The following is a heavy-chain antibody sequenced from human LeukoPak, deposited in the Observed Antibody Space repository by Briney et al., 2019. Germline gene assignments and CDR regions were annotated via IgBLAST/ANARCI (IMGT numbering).Heavy chain of an antibody. Sequence: GGSLRLSCVASGFSLSNYNMNWVRQAPGKGLEWISSVSSSSHIYYIDSVKGRFTISRDNAKNSLYLQMDSLGAEDTAMHYCARDVAPSGDFDCWGQGTLVTVSS. CDR2: VSSSSHI. CDR1: GFSLSNYN. V-gene: IGHV3-21*01. D-gene: IGHD2-15*01. J-gene: IGHJ4*02. CDR3: ARDVAPSGDFDC.